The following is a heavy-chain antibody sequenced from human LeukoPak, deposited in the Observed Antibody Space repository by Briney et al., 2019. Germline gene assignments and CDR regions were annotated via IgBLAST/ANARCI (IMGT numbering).Heavy chain of an antibody. CDR1: GFTFSNYS. V-gene: IGHV3-21*01. D-gene: IGHD2-15*01. J-gene: IGHJ4*02. CDR3: ARDYCSGVSCYYFDY. CDR2: ISRSSSYR. Sequence: GGSLRLSCAASGFTFSNYSMNWVRQAPGKGLEWVSSISRSSSYRYYADSVKGRFTISRDNAKNSLYLQMNSLRAEDTAVYYCARDYCSGVSCYYFDYWGQGTLVTVSS.